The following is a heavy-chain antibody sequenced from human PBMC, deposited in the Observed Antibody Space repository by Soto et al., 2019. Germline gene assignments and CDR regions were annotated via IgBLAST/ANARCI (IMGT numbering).Heavy chain of an antibody. J-gene: IGHJ5*02. CDR3: ASPSGITGTLVGNWFDP. Sequence: PGGSLRLSCAASGFTFSEYYMTWIRQAPGNGMECVSYISSSGSTIYYADSVRGRFTISRDNAKDSLYLHMTSLRAEDTAVYYCASPSGITGTLVGNWFDPWGQGTLVTVSS. CDR2: ISSSGSTI. V-gene: IGHV3-11*01. CDR1: GFTFSEYY. D-gene: IGHD1-7*01.